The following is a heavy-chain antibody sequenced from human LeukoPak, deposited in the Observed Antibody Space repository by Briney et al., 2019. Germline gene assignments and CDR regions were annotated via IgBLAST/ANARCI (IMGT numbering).Heavy chain of an antibody. Sequence: PGGSLRLSCTASGFTCSDYYMSWIRHAPGKGLEWVSYISASGKTIYYADSVKGRFTIPRDNAKTSLYLQINSLRAEDTAVYYCVRVSTYHYYYYRYVWGKGTTVTASS. D-gene: IGHD2-2*01. J-gene: IGHJ6*03. CDR1: GFTCSDYY. V-gene: IGHV3-11*01. CDR3: VRVSTYHYYYYRYV. CDR2: ISASGKTI.